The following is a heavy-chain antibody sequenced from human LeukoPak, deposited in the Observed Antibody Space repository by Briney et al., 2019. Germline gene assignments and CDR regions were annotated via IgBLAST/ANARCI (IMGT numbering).Heavy chain of an antibody. CDR1: GGTFISYA. V-gene: IGHV1-69*13. CDR2: IIPIFGTA. CDR3: ARDPCHYYGMDV. J-gene: IGHJ6*02. Sequence: ASVKVSCKASGGTFISYAFSWVRQAPGQGLEWMGGIIPIFGTANYAQKFQGRVTITADESTSTAYMELSSLRSEDTAVYYCARDPCHYYGMDVWGQGTTVTVSS.